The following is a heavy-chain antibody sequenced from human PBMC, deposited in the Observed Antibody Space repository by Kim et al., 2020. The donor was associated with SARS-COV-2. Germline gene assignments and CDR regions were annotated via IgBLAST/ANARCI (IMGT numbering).Heavy chain of an antibody. D-gene: IGHD3-9*01. CDR3: ARDNSWLSFIWFDP. CDR1: GGSISSYY. Sequence: SETLSLTCTVSGGSISSYYWSWIRQPAGKGLEWIGRIYTSGSTNYNPSLKSRVTMSVDTSKNQFSLKLSSVTAADTAVYYCARDNSWLSFIWFDPWGQGTLVTVSS. J-gene: IGHJ5*02. V-gene: IGHV4-4*07. CDR2: IYTSGST.